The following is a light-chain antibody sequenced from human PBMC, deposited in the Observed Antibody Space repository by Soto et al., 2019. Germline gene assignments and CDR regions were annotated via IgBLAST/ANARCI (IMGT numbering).Light chain of an antibody. J-gene: IGLJ2*01. Sequence: QSVLTQPASVSGSPGQSITISCTGTSSDVATYNLVSWYQQRPGTAPQLIIYEVTKRPSGVSTRFSGSQSGNTASLTISGLQAEDEADYYCSSYTGSDTLVFGGGTKVTVL. CDR2: EVT. CDR1: SSDVATYNL. CDR3: SSYTGSDTLV. V-gene: IGLV2-14*02.